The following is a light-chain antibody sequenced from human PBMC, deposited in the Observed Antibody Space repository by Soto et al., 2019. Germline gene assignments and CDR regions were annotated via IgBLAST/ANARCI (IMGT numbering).Light chain of an antibody. V-gene: IGKV3-15*01. Sequence: EVVMTQSPATLSVSPGERATLSFSASQSVSDNLAWYQQKPGQAPRLLIYGAYTRATGIPARFSGSGSGTDFTLTISSLQSEDFAVYYCQHYNYWPPKTFGQGTKV. CDR2: GAY. CDR3: QHYNYWPPKT. CDR1: QSVSDN. J-gene: IGKJ1*01.